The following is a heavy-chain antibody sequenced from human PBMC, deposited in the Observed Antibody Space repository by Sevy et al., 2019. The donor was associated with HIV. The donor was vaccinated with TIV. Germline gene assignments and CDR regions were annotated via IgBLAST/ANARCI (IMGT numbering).Heavy chain of an antibody. Sequence: GGSLRLSCTASGFIFGDYGMSWVRQAPGKGLEWIAFFKSKIHGGTTENAASVKGRFTISRDDSKNIVYWQMSNLKTEDTAVYYCTRWSGSQSIFDYWGQGTLVTVSS. D-gene: IGHD1-26*01. CDR3: TRWSGSQSIFDY. CDR1: GFIFGDYG. CDR2: FKSKIHGGTT. J-gene: IGHJ4*02. V-gene: IGHV3-49*04.